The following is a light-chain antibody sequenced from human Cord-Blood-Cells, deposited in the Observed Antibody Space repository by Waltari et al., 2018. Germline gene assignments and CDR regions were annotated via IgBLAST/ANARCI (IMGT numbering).Light chain of an antibody. CDR3: QQYDNPT. CDR1: QDISHY. V-gene: IGKV1-33*01. J-gene: IGKJ5*01. CDR2: DAS. Sequence: DIQMTQSPSSLSASVGDRVTITCQASQDISHYLNWYQQKPGKAPKLLIYDASNLETGVPSRFSGSGSGTDFTFTISSLQPEDIATYYCQQYDNPTFGQGTRLEIK.